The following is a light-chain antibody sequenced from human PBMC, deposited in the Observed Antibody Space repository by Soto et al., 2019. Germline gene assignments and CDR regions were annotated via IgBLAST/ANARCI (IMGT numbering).Light chain of an antibody. CDR3: QQYESLPLT. CDR2: DAS. Sequence: DIQMTQSPSSVSASVVDRVTITCRASQDINKNLIWYQQKPGKAPKLLIYDASDLETGVPSRFSGSGSGTGFTFTISSLQPEDFATYYCQQYESLPLTFGQGTRLEI. J-gene: IGKJ5*01. CDR1: QDINKN. V-gene: IGKV1-33*01.